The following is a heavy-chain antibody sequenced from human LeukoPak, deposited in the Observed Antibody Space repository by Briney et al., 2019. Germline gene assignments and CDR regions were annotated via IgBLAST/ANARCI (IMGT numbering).Heavy chain of an antibody. V-gene: IGHV3-15*01. CDR2: IKSKTDGGTT. CDR1: GFTFSNAW. CDR3: TTHYGSGSVDAFDI. D-gene: IGHD3-10*01. Sequence: GGSLRLSCAASGFTFSNAWMSWVRQAPGKGLEWVGRIKSKTDGGTTDYAAPVKGRFTISRDDSKNTLYLQMNSPKTEDTAVYYCTTHYGSGSVDAFDIWGQGTMVTVSS. J-gene: IGHJ3*02.